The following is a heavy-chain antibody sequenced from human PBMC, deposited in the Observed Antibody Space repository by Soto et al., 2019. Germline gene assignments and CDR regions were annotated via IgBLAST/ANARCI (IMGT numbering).Heavy chain of an antibody. V-gene: IGHV1-69*05. Sequence: ASAKVSCKASGGTFSSYAISWVRQAPGQGLEWMGGIIPIFGTANYAQKFQSRVTMTKDESTSTVYMELNSLTSEDTAVYYFARDQSWHDLVWWFDPWGQGTLVTVSS. CDR3: ARDQSWHDLVWWFDP. J-gene: IGHJ5*02. CDR2: IIPIFGTA. CDR1: GGTFSSYA. D-gene: IGHD1-1*01.